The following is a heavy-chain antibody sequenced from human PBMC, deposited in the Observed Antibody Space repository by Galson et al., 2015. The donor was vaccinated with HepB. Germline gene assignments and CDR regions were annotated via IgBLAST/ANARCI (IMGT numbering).Heavy chain of an antibody. V-gene: IGHV3-9*01. CDR1: GFTFDDYA. CDR2: ISWNSGSI. CDR3: AKGSGGSPLLSHFDY. J-gene: IGHJ4*02. D-gene: IGHD2-15*01. Sequence: SLRLSCAASGFTFDDYAMHWVRQAPGKGLEWVSGISWNSGSIGYADSVKGRFTISRDNAKNSLYLQMNSLRAEDTALYYCAKGSGGSPLLSHFDYWGQGTLVTVSS.